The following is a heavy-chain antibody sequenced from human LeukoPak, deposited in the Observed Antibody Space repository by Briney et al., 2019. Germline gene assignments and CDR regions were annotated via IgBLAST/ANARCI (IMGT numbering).Heavy chain of an antibody. CDR2: IYYSGST. CDR1: HGSINSYY. CDR3: AREPPYSSSWYVDY. Sequence: SETLSLTCTVSHGSINSYYWSWIRQPPGKGLEWIGYIYYSGSTNYNPSLKSRVTISLDTSKNQFSLKLSSVTAADTAVYYCAREPPYSSSWYVDYWGQGTLVTVSS. V-gene: IGHV4-59*12. D-gene: IGHD6-13*01. J-gene: IGHJ4*02.